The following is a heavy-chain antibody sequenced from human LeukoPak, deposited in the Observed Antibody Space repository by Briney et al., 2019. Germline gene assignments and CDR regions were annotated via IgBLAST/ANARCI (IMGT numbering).Heavy chain of an antibody. CDR3: AGINDSSGYPEDDY. V-gene: IGHV1-69*13. CDR2: IIPIFGTA. J-gene: IGHJ4*02. D-gene: IGHD3-22*01. Sequence: GASVKVSCKASGGTFSSYAISWVRQAPGQGLEWMGGIIPIFGTANYAQRFQGRVTITADESTSTAYMELSSLRSEDTAVYCCAGINDSSGYPEDDYWGQGTLVTVSS. CDR1: GGTFSSYA.